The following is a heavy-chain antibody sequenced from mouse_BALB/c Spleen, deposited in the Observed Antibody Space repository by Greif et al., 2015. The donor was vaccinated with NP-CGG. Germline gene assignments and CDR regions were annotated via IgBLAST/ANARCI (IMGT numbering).Heavy chain of an antibody. CDR2: TCGDGST. Sequence: VQLQQSGPGLAAPSQSLSITCTVSGFSLTGYGVNWVRQPPGKGLEWLGMTCGDGSTDHNSALKSRLSISKDNSKSQVFLKMNSLQTDDPARYYCARYHYYGSSYFDYWGQGTTLTVSS. CDR1: GFSLTGYG. J-gene: IGHJ2*01. D-gene: IGHD1-1*01. CDR3: ARYHYYGSSYFDY. V-gene: IGHV2-6-7*01.